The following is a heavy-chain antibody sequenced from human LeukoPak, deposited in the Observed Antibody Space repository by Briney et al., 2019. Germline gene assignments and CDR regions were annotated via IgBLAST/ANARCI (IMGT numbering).Heavy chain of an antibody. CDR2: FDPEDGET. Sequence: ASVMVSCKVSGYTLTELSMHWVRQAPGKGLEWMGGFDPEDGETIYAQKFQGRVTMTEDTSTDTAYMELSSLRSEDTAVYYCATLSSGWYYAFDYWGQGTLVTVSS. CDR3: ATLSSGWYYAFDY. CDR1: GYTLTELS. J-gene: IGHJ4*02. D-gene: IGHD6-19*01. V-gene: IGHV1-24*01.